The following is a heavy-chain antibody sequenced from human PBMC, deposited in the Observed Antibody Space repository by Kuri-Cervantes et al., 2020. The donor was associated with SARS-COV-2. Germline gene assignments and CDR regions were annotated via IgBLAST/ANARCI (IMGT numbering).Heavy chain of an antibody. CDR2: IKQDGSEK. CDR3: ARDPAAGLYYYYMDV. Sequence: GGSLRLSCAASGFTFSSYWMSWVRQAPGKGLEWVANIKQDGSEKYYVDSVKGRFTIPRDNAKNSLYLQMNSLRAEDTAVYYCARDPAAGLYYYYMDVWGKGTTVTVSS. D-gene: IGHD6-13*01. CDR1: GFTFSSYW. V-gene: IGHV3-7*01. J-gene: IGHJ6*03.